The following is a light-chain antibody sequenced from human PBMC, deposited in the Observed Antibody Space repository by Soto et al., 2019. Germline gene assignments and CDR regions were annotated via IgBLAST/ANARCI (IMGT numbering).Light chain of an antibody. CDR2: AAS. CDR1: QSISGY. Sequence: DIRMTQSPSSLSASVGDRVTITCRSSQSISGYLNWYQQKPGKAPKLLIYAASSLQSEVPSRFSGSGSGTDFTLTISSLQPEDSATYYCQQSYSIPLTFGGGSKVQIK. CDR3: QQSYSIPLT. J-gene: IGKJ4*01. V-gene: IGKV1-39*01.